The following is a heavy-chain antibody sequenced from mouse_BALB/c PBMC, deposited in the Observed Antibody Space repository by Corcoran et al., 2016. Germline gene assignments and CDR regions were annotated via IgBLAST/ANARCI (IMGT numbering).Heavy chain of an antibody. V-gene: IGHV14-3*02. J-gene: IGHJ1*01. CDR3: ARWDWYFDV. CDR2: IDPANGNT. CDR1: GFNINDTY. Sequence: EVQLQQSGAELVKPGASVKLSCTASGFNINDTYMHWGKQRPEQGLEWIGRIDPANGNTKYDPKFQGKATITADTSSNTAYLQLSSLTSEDTAVYYWARWDWYFDVWGAGTTVTVSS.